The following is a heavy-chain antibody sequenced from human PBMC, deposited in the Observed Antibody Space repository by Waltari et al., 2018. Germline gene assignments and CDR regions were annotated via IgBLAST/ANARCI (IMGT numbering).Heavy chain of an antibody. CDR3: ARDLGWELLPYYFDS. J-gene: IGHJ4*02. V-gene: IGHV3-48*01. Sequence: EVQLEESGGGLVQPGGSLRLSCAASGFTFSSFTMHWVRQAPGKGLEWVSYISGSSTTIYYADSVKGRFTISRDNANNSLFLQMNSLRAEDTAVYYCARDLGWELLPYYFDSWGQGTLVTVSS. CDR1: GFTFSSFT. D-gene: IGHD1-26*01. CDR2: ISGSSTTI.